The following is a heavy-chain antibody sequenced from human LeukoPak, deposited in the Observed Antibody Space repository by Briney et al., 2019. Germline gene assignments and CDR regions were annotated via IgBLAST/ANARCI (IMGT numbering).Heavy chain of an antibody. Sequence: SETLSLTCTVSGGSISSSSYYWGWIRQPPGKGLEWIGSIYYSGSTYYNPSLKSRVTISVDTSKNQFSLKLSSVTAADTAVYYCARLQSTVPGFDYWGQGTLVTVSS. CDR3: ARLQSTVPGFDY. J-gene: IGHJ4*02. CDR2: IYYSGST. CDR1: GGSISSSSYY. D-gene: IGHD4-11*01. V-gene: IGHV4-39*01.